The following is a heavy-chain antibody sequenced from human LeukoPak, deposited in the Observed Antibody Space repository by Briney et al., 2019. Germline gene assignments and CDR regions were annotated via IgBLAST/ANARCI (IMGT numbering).Heavy chain of an antibody. J-gene: IGHJ5*02. CDR3: ARGREVTSLFS. CDR2: INHSGGT. D-gene: IGHD2-21*02. V-gene: IGHV4-34*01. Sequence: SETLSLTCAVYGGSFSGYYWSWIRQPPGKGLEWIGEINHSGGTNYNPSLKSRVTISVDTSKNQFSLKLSSVTAADTAVYYCARGREVTSLFSWGQGTLVTVSS. CDR1: GGSFSGYY.